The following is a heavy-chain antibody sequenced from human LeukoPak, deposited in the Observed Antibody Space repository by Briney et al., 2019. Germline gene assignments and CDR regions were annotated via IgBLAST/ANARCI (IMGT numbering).Heavy chain of an antibody. CDR1: GYSFTSYW. Sequence: GESLKISCTGSGYSFTSYWIGWVRQMPGKGLEWVGITYPGDSATRYSPSFQGQVTISADKSISTAYLQWSSLKASDTAMYYCASQTSIGKSFDIWGQGTMVTVSS. V-gene: IGHV5-51*01. CDR2: TYPGDSAT. CDR3: ASQTSIGKSFDI. J-gene: IGHJ3*02.